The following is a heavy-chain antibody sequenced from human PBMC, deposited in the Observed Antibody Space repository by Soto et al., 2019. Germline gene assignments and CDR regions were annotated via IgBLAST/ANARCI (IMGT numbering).Heavy chain of an antibody. CDR2: INPATGDT. CDR1: GYAFTTSA. V-gene: IGHV1-3*01. CDR3: ARASGRSKLLPFYFDP. J-gene: IGHJ5*02. Sequence: QVHLVQSGAEVQKPGASVRISCQASGYAFTTSAIHWVRQAPGQSLEWMGWINPATGDTKYSQNVRGRVTFALDTSATTVYMDLRSLAYHDTAVYYCARASGRSKLLPFYFDPWGQGTQVTVSS. D-gene: IGHD1-26*01.